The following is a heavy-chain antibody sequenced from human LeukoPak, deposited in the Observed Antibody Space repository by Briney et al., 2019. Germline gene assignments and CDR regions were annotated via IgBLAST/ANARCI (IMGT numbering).Heavy chain of an antibody. CDR3: ARFNSGSYDYWFDP. D-gene: IGHD1-26*01. V-gene: IGHV4-59*01. Sequence: SETLSLTCTVSGGSISSYYWSWIRQPPGKGLEWIGYIYYSGSTNYNPSLKSRVTISVDTSKNQFSLKLSSVTAADTAAYYCARFNSGSYDYWFDPWGQGTLVTVSS. CDR2: IYYSGST. CDR1: GGSISSYY. J-gene: IGHJ5*02.